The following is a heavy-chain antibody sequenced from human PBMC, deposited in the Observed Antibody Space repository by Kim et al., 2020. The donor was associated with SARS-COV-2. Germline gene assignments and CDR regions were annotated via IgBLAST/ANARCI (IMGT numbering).Heavy chain of an antibody. Sequence: GGSLRLSCAASGFTFSSYAIHWVRQAPGEGLEWVAVISYDANNIFYADSVKGRFTISRDNSRNTAYLQMNSLRTEDTAVYYCARSGGIASNWFDPWGQGTLVTVSS. V-gene: IGHV3-30*04. D-gene: IGHD6-13*01. CDR3: ARSGGIASNWFDP. CDR2: ISYDANNI. CDR1: GFTFSSYA. J-gene: IGHJ5*02.